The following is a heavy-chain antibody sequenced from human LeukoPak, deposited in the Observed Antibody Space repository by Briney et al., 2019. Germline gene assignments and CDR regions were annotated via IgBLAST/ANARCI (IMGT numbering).Heavy chain of an antibody. D-gene: IGHD4-17*01. CDR1: GFTFSNYG. V-gene: IGHV3-30*02. CDR2: IQFDGGNR. J-gene: IGHJ4*02. Sequence: GGSLRLSCAAAGFTFSNYGMHWVRQAPGMGLEWVAFIQFDGGNRFYADSVKGRFTISRDNSKNTLFLQMNSLRAEDTALYYCARKFNDGDFHFDCWGQGTLVTVSS. CDR3: ARKFNDGDFHFDC.